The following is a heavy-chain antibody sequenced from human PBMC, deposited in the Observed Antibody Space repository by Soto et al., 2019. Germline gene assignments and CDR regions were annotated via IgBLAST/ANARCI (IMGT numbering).Heavy chain of an antibody. CDR2: INHSGST. CDR3: AREKITGLFDY. Sequence: SETLSLTCAVYGGSFSGYYWTWIRQPPGTGLEWIGEINHSGSTNYNPSLKSRVTISVDTSKNQFSLNLTSVTAADTAVYYCAREKITGLFDYWGQGTLVT. D-gene: IGHD2-8*02. CDR1: GGSFSGYY. V-gene: IGHV4-34*01. J-gene: IGHJ4*02.